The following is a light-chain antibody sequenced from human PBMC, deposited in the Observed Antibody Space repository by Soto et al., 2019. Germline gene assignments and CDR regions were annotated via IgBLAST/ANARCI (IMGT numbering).Light chain of an antibody. J-gene: IGKJ3*01. CDR2: DAS. CDR1: QDISNY. Sequence: DIQMTQSPSSLSASVGDRVTITCQASQDISNYLNWYQQKPGKAPKLLIYDASNLETGVPSRFSGSGSGTYFTFTISSLQPEDIATYYCKQYDNLPFTFGPGTKVDIK. CDR3: KQYDNLPFT. V-gene: IGKV1-33*01.